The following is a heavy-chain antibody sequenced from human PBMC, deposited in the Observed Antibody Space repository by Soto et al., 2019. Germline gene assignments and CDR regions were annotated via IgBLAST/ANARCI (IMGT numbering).Heavy chain of an antibody. D-gene: IGHD1-26*01. CDR3: ARERGIVGASYFDY. Sequence: GWSLRLSCAASGFTFSSYAMHWVRQAPGKGLEWVAVISYDGNNKYYADSVKGRFTISRDNSKNTPYLQMNSLRAEDTAVYYCARERGIVGASYFDYWGQGTLVTVPS. CDR1: GFTFSSYA. J-gene: IGHJ4*02. CDR2: ISYDGNNK. V-gene: IGHV3-30-3*01.